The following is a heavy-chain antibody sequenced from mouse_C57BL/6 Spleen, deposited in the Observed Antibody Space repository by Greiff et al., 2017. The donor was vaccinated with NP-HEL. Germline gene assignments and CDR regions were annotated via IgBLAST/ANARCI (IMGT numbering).Heavy chain of an antibody. V-gene: IGHV2-2*01. CDR1: GFSLTSYG. Sequence: QVQLQQSGPGLVQPSQSLSITCTVSGFSLTSYGVHWVRQSPGKGLEWLGVIWSGGSTDYNAAFISRLSISKDNSKSQVFFKMNSLQADDTAIYYCARNYPRLTTLEYAMDYWGQGTSVTVSS. D-gene: IGHD1-1*01. J-gene: IGHJ4*01. CDR2: IWSGGST. CDR3: ARNYPRLTTLEYAMDY.